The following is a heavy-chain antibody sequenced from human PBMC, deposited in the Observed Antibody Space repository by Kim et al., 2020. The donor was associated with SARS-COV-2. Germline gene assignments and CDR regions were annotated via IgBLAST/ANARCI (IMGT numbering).Heavy chain of an antibody. V-gene: IGHV4-61*02. Sequence: SETLSLTCTVSGGSVSSGSYYWSWIRQPAGKGLEWIGRIYTSGSTNYNPSLKSRVTISVDTSKNQFSLKLSSVTAADTAVYYCARGDYPRAPHFDYWGQGTLVTVSS. CDR2: IYTSGST. J-gene: IGHJ4*02. CDR1: GGSVSSGSYY. CDR3: ARGDYPRAPHFDY. D-gene: IGHD4-17*01.